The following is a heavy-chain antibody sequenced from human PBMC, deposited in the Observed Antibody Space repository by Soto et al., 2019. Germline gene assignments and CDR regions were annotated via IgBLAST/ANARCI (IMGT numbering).Heavy chain of an antibody. CDR1: GGSISSSNW. V-gene: IGHV4-4*02. D-gene: IGHD3-10*01. J-gene: IGHJ4*02. CDR2: IYHSGST. CDR3: ARGNIDHGSGTPPESFDY. Sequence: QVQLQESGPGLVKPSGTLSLTCAVSGGSISSSNWWSWVRQPPGKGLEWIGEIYHSGSTNYNPSLKGRVTISGDKSQKQVSLKLSSGTGADTGVYYCARGNIDHGSGTPPESFDYWGQGTLVTVSS.